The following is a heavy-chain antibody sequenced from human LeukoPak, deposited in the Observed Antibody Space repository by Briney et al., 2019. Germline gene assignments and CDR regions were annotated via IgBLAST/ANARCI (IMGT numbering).Heavy chain of an antibody. CDR1: GFTFSSYW. V-gene: IGHV3-7*01. CDR2: IKQDGSEK. CDR3: ARAPAGIVVVPAAPYYYYYYYMDV. J-gene: IGHJ6*03. D-gene: IGHD2-2*01. Sequence: PGGSLRLSCAASGFTFSSYWMSWVRQAPGKGLEWVANIKQDGSEKYYVDSVKGRFTISRDNAKNSLYLQMNSLRAEDTAVYYCARAPAGIVVVPAAPYYYYYYYMDVWGKGTTVTVSS.